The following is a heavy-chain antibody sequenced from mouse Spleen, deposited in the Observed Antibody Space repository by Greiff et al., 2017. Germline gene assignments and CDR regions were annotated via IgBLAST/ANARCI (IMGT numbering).Heavy chain of an antibody. Sequence: VQLQESGAELARPGASVKMSCKASGYTFTSYTMHWVKQRPGQGLEWIGYINPSSGYTKYNQKFKDKATLTADKSSSTAYMQLSSLTSEDSTVYYCARPYGSHYFDYWGQGTTLTVSS. CDR2: INPSSGYT. V-gene: IGHV1-4*01. D-gene: IGHD1-2*01. J-gene: IGHJ2*01. CDR3: ARPYGSHYFDY. CDR1: GYTFTSYT.